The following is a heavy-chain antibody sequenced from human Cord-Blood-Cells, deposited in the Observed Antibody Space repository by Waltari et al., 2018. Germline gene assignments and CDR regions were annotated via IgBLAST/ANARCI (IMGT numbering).Heavy chain of an antibody. J-gene: IGHJ3*02. CDR3: ARAYSSSWYFSRDAFDI. Sequence: QVQLVQSGAEVKKPGASVKVSCKASGYTFPIYGSSWVRQAPGQGLEWMAWISAYNGNTNYARKLQGRVTMTTDTSTSTAYMELRSLRSDDTAVYYCARAYSSSWYFSRDAFDIWGQGTMVTVSS. CDR1: GYTFPIYG. CDR2: ISAYNGNT. D-gene: IGHD6-13*01. V-gene: IGHV1-18*04.